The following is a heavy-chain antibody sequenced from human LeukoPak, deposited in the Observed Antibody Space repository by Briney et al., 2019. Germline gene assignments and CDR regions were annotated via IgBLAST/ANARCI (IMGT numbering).Heavy chain of an antibody. V-gene: IGHV1-2*02. CDR2: INPNSGGT. CDR3: ARDKVNYYGSGSYARTIDY. J-gene: IGHJ4*02. CDR1: GYTFTGYY. Sequence: GASVKVSCKASGYTFTGYYMHWVRQAPGQGLEWMGWINPNSGGTNYAQKFQGRVTMTRDTSISTAYMELSRPRSDDTAVYYCARDKVNYYGSGSYARTIDYWGQGTLVTVSS. D-gene: IGHD3-10*01.